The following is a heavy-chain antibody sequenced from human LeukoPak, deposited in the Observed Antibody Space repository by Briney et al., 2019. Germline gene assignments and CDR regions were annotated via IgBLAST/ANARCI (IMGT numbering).Heavy chain of an antibody. D-gene: IGHD3-22*01. V-gene: IGHV4-34*01. CDR3: ALSPDSSGYYYLRWFDP. CDR2: INHSGST. CDR1: GGSFSGYY. J-gene: IGHJ5*02. Sequence: PSETPSLTCAVYGGSFSGYYWSWIRQPPGKGLEWIGEINHSGSTNYNPSLKSRVTISVDTSKNQFSLKLSSVTAADTAVYYCALSPDSSGYYYLRWFDPWGQGTLVTVSS.